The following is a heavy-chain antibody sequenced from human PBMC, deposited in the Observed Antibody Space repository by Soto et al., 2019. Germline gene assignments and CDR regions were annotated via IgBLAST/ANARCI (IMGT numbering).Heavy chain of an antibody. J-gene: IGHJ2*01. CDR1: GGTFSNYA. Sequence: QVQLVQSGAEVKKPGSSVKVSCKASGGTFSNYAISWVRQAPGQGLEWMGGITPIFGTANYAQKFQGRVTITADESMSTAYMELSRPRSEDTAVYYCAQTLGLAVAGPGRFDLWGRGTLVTVSS. CDR2: ITPIFGTA. CDR3: AQTLGLAVAGPGRFDL. V-gene: IGHV1-69*12. D-gene: IGHD6-19*01.